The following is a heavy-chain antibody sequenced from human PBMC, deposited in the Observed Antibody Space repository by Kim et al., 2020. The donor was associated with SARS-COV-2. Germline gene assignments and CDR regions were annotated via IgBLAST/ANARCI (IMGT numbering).Heavy chain of an antibody. CDR1: GYSFTSYW. CDR2: IDPSDSYT. V-gene: IGHV5-10-1*01. D-gene: IGHD2-2*01. J-gene: IGHJ5*02. CDR3: ARTGTNDCSSTSCYVSGSAGNWFDP. Sequence: GESLKISCKGSGYSFTSYWISWVRQMPGKGLEWMGRIDPSDSYTNYSPSFQGHVTISADKSISTAYLQWSSLKASDTAMYYCARTGTNDCSSTSCYVSGSAGNWFDPWGQGTLVTVSS.